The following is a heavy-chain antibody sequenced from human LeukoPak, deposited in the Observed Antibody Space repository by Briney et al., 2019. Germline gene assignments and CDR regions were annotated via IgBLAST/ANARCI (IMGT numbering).Heavy chain of an antibody. D-gene: IGHD3-22*01. V-gene: IGHV1-2*06. J-gene: IGHJ4*02. CDR1: GYTFTGYY. CDR2: INPNSGGT. CDR3: ARNIGSYYYDSSFDY. Sequence: GASVKVSCKASGYTFTGYYMHWVRQAPGQGLEWMERINPNSGGTNYAQKFQGRVTMTRDTSISTAYMELSRLRSDDTAVYYCARNIGSYYYDSSFDYWGQGTLVTVSS.